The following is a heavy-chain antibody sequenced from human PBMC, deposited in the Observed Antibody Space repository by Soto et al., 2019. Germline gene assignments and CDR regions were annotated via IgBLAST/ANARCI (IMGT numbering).Heavy chain of an antibody. J-gene: IGHJ4*02. D-gene: IGHD3-10*01. CDR3: TRDPPLRGSGSYPDY. Sequence: GGSLRLSCTASGFTFGDYAMSWFRQAPGKGLEWVGFIRSKAYGGTTEYAASVKGRFTISRDDSKSIAYLQMNSLKTEDTAVYYCTRDPPLRGSGSYPDYWGQGTLVTVSS. V-gene: IGHV3-49*03. CDR1: GFTFGDYA. CDR2: IRSKAYGGTT.